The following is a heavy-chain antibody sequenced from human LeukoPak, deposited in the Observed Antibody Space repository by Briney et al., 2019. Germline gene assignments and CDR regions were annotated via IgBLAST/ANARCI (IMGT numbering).Heavy chain of an antibody. D-gene: IGHD3-3*01. CDR2: INPNSGGT. CDR1: GYTFTGYY. CDR3: ARTAAGDFFSGDY. Sequence: ASVKVSCKASGYTFTGYYMHWVRQAPGQGLEWMGWINPNSGGTNYAQKFQGRVTMTRDTSISTAYMELSRLRSDDTAVYYCARTAAGDFFSGDYWGQGTLVTVSS. J-gene: IGHJ4*02. V-gene: IGHV1-2*02.